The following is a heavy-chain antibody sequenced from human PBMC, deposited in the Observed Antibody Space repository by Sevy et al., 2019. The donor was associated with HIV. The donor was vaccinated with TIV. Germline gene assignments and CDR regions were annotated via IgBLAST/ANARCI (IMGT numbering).Heavy chain of an antibody. V-gene: IGHV4-59*01. J-gene: IGHJ4*02. CDR3: ARDSTTRPRVLDY. D-gene: IGHD1-1*01. CDR1: GGSISSYF. Sequence: SETLSLTCSVSGGSISSYFWTWVRQSPGKGLEWIGNIYFTGNTDYSPSLKSLVTLSLDTSKSQFSLTLKSVTAAGTAIYFCARDSTTRPRVLDYWGQGTLVTVSS. CDR2: IYFTGNT.